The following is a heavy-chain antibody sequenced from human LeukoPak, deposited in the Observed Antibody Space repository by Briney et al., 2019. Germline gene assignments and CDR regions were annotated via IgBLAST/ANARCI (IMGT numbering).Heavy chain of an antibody. J-gene: IGHJ4*02. V-gene: IGHV3-73*01. CDR1: GFTFSGSA. Sequence: GGSLRLSCVASGFTFSGSAMHWVRQASGKGLEWVGRIRSKANSYATAYVASVKGRFTISRDDSKNTAYLQMNSLKTDDPAVYYCTRESDGDPDPRFDYWGQGTLVTVPS. CDR3: TRESDGDPDPRFDY. D-gene: IGHD4-17*01. CDR2: IRSKANSYAT.